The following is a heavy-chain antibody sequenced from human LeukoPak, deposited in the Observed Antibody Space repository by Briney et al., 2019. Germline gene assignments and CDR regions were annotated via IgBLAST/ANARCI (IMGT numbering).Heavy chain of an antibody. CDR1: GGSVISDSHF. J-gene: IGHJ4*02. Sequence: SETLSLTCIVSGGSVISDSHFWVWIRQPPGKGLEWIATMLYTGSTYYNTSLKSRLTMSLDASKNQVSLNLYSVTAADTAVYYCAILDYYDLGYFDFWGQGILVTVSS. D-gene: IGHD3-10*02. V-gene: IGHV4-39*01. CDR2: MLYTGST. CDR3: AILDYYDLGYFDF.